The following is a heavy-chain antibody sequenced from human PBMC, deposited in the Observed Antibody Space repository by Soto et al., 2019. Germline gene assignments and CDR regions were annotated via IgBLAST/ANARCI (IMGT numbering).Heavy chain of an antibody. J-gene: IGHJ5*02. CDR1: GFTFSSYA. V-gene: IGHV3-23*01. CDR2: ISGSGGST. CDR3: AKDIEEVDRILQRAYNWFDP. D-gene: IGHD2-15*01. Sequence: GGSLRLSCAASGFTFSSYAMSWVRQAPGKGLEWVSAISGSGGSTYYADSVKGRFTISRDNSKNTLYLQMNSLRAEDTAVYYCAKDIEEVDRILQRAYNWFDPWGQGTLVTAPQ.